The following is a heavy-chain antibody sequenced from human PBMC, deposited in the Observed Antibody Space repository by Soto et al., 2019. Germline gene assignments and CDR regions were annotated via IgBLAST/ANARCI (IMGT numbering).Heavy chain of an antibody. J-gene: IGHJ6*02. D-gene: IGHD2-2*01. V-gene: IGHV4-59*08. CDR2: IYHSGST. Sequence: QVQLQESGPGLVKPSETLSLTCTVSGGSISSYYWSWIRQPPGKGLEWIGYIYHSGSTNYNPSLKSRVTISVDTSKNQFSLKLSSVTAADTAVYCCARHPIVVVPAADEYGMDVWGQGTTVTVSS. CDR3: ARHPIVVVPAADEYGMDV. CDR1: GGSISSYY.